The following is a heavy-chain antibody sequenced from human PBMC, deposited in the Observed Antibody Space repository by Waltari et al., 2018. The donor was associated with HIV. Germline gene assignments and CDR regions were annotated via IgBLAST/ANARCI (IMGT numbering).Heavy chain of an antibody. V-gene: IGHV3-33*08. Sequence: QVQLVESAGWVVERGRYLRLVCAGAGFHISGYGIHWASTAPGEGLEWVAVIWYDGSNKYDADSVKGRFTISRDNSKNTLYLQMNSLRAEDTAVYYCARDSPNAYSWGGSYSRFDYWGQGTLVTVSS. D-gene: IGHD1-26*01. J-gene: IGHJ4*02. CDR2: IWYDGSNK. CDR1: GFHISGYG. CDR3: ARDSPNAYSWGGSYSRFDY.